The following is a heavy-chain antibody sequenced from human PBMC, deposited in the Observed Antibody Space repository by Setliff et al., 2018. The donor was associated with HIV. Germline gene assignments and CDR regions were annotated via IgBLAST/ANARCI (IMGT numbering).Heavy chain of an antibody. CDR1: GGSISSSNW. Sequence: SETLSLTCAVSGGSISSSNWWNWVRQAPGKGLEWIGEIYHSGSTNYNPSLKSRVTISVDKSKNQFSLNLSSVTAADTAVYYCATSVKDVKVFGVVTQIFDKWGQGTLVTVSS. V-gene: IGHV4-4*02. CDR3: ATSVKDVKVFGVVTQIFDK. CDR2: IYHSGST. D-gene: IGHD3-3*01. J-gene: IGHJ4*02.